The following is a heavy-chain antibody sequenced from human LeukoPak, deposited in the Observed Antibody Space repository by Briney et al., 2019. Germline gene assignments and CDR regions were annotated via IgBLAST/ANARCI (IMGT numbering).Heavy chain of an antibody. D-gene: IGHD6-19*01. CDR2: IDHSGST. CDR1: GYSISSGYY. J-gene: IGHJ4*02. CDR3: ASRQWLNYFDY. Sequence: TSETLSLTCTVSGYSISSGYYWGWIRQPPGRGLEWTGSIDHSGSTYYNPSLKSRITISVDTSKNQFSLKLSSVTAADTAVYYCASRQWLNYFDYWGQGTLVTVPS. V-gene: IGHV4-38-2*02.